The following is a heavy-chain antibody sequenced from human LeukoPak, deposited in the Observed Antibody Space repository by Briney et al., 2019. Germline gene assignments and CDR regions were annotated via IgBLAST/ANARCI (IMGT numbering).Heavy chain of an antibody. Sequence: SQTLSLTCAISGDSVSSNSAAWNWIRQSPSRGLEWLGRTYYRSKWYNDYAVSVKSRITINPDTSKNQFSLQLNSVTPEDTAVYYCARDLVEVATIGEDYYYYCYMDVWGKGTTVTVSS. D-gene: IGHD5-12*01. J-gene: IGHJ6*03. CDR3: ARDLVEVATIGEDYYYYCYMDV. CDR2: TYYRSKWYN. CDR1: GDSVSSNSAA. V-gene: IGHV6-1*01.